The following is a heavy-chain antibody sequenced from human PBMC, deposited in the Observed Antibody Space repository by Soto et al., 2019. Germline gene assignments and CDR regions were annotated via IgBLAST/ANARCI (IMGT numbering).Heavy chain of an antibody. CDR1: GFRVSSKY. D-gene: IGHD4-17*01. J-gene: IGHJ3*02. Sequence: PGASLRLSCAASGFRVSSKYMIWVRQAPGKGLEWVSVIYSGGYTYYADSVKGRFIISRDNSKNTVSLQMSSLRAEDTAVYYCAASVTTSGAFDIWGQGTMVTVSS. CDR2: IYSGGYT. CDR3: AASVTTSGAFDI. V-gene: IGHV3-53*01.